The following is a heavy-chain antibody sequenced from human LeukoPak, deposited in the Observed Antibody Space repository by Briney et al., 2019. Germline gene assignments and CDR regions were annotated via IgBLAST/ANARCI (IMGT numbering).Heavy chain of an antibody. V-gene: IGHV3-23*01. J-gene: IGHJ5*02. CDR2: INGGGGSI. CDR1: GFTFSRYA. D-gene: IGHD3-22*01. Sequence: TGGSLRLSCVASGFTFSRYAMSWVRQAPGKGLEWVSHINGGGGSIYYADSVQGRFTISRDNSKNTLYLQMNSLRAEDTAVYYCARSYDSSGYYGPWGQGTLVTVSS. CDR3: ARSYDSSGYYGP.